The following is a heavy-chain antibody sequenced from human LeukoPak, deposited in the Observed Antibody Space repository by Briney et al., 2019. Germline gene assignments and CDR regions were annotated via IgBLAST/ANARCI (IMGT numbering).Heavy chain of an antibody. D-gene: IGHD6-19*01. V-gene: IGHV1-18*04. CDR2: ISVHNGKT. J-gene: IGHJ4*02. CDR1: VYSFTTYG. CDR3: ARETEVAGTFDY. Sequence: ASVKVSCKASVYSFTTYGFSWVRQAPAQGLEWMGWISVHNGKTNYAQSLQDRVTMSTDTSTSTVYMELRSLRSDDTAVYYCARETEVAGTFDYWGQGTLVTVSS.